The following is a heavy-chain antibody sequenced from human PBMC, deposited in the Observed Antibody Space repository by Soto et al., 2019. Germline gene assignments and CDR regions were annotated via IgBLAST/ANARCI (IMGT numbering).Heavy chain of an antibody. CDR3: ARSQSPPYYYGMDV. J-gene: IGHJ6*02. Sequence: PGGSLRLSCAASGFTFSSYCMHWVRQAPGKGLEWVAVIWYDGSNKYYADSVKGRFTISRDNSKNTLYLQMNSLRAEDTAVYYCARSQSPPYYYGMDVWGQGTTVTVSS. CDR2: IWYDGSNK. V-gene: IGHV3-33*01. CDR1: GFTFSSYC.